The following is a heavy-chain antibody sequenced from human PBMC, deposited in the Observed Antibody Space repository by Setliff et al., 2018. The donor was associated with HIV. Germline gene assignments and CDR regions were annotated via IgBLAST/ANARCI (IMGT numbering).Heavy chain of an antibody. D-gene: IGHD6-13*01. Sequence: GESLRLSCAAPGFTFSSYVMHWVRQAPGKGLEWVAFIRYDESLTHYADSVEGRFTVTRDNPKNTLYLQMNSLRPEDTAVYYCAKVGQQLADWYFDLWGRGTLVTVSS. CDR1: GFTFSSYV. V-gene: IGHV3-30*02. J-gene: IGHJ2*01. CDR2: IRYDESLT. CDR3: AKVGQQLADWYFDL.